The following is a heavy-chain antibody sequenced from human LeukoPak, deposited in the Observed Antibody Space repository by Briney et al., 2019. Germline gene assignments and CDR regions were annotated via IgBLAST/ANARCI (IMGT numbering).Heavy chain of an antibody. J-gene: IGHJ5*02. Sequence: PSETLSLTCAVYGGSFSGYYWSWIRQPPGKGLEWIGEINHSGSTNYNLSLKSRVTISVDTSKNQFSLKLSSVTAADTAVYYCARRLAAAGGNWFDPWGQGTLVTVSS. CDR1: GGSFSGYY. CDR2: INHSGST. CDR3: ARRLAAAGGNWFDP. V-gene: IGHV4-34*01. D-gene: IGHD6-13*01.